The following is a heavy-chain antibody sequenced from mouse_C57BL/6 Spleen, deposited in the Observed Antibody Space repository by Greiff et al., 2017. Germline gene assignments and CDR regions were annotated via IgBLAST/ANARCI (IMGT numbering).Heavy chain of an antibody. J-gene: IGHJ1*03. D-gene: IGHD1-1*01. CDR2: IYPRSGNT. CDR3: AREGVITTVVATRGYFDV. CDR1: GYTFTSYG. V-gene: IGHV1-81*01. Sequence: VQLQQSGAELARPGASVKLSCKASGYTFTSYGISWVKQRTGQGLEWIGEIYPRSGNTYYNEKFKGKATLTADKSSSTAYMALRSLTSEDSAVXFCAREGVITTVVATRGYFDVWGTGTTGTVSS.